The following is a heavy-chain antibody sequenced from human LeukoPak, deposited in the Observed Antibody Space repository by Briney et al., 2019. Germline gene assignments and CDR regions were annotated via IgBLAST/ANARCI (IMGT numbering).Heavy chain of an antibody. CDR3: ARSPSPYSSGWYFDY. Sequence: SQTLSLTCAISGDSVSNNIATWNWVRQSPSRGLEWLGRTYYRSRWGNDYAISVKGRITINPDTSRNQFSLQLNSVTPEDTAMYYCARSPSPYSSGWYFDYWGQGTLVTVSS. CDR1: GDSVSNNIAT. D-gene: IGHD6-19*01. V-gene: IGHV6-1*01. J-gene: IGHJ4*02. CDR2: TYYRSRWGN.